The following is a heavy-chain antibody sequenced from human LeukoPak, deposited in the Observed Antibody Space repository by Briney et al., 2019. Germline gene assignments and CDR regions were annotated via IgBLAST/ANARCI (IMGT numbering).Heavy chain of an antibody. V-gene: IGHV3-30*14. CDR1: GFTFSSYA. J-gene: IGHJ4*02. CDR3: ARRPSSDWEYYFDY. D-gene: IGHD6-19*01. CDR2: ISYDGSNK. Sequence: GGSLRLSCAASGFTFSSYAMHWVRQAPGKGLEWVAVISYDGSNKYYADSVKGRFTISRDNSKNTLYLQMNSLRAEDTAVYYCARRPSSDWEYYFDYWGQGTLVTVSS.